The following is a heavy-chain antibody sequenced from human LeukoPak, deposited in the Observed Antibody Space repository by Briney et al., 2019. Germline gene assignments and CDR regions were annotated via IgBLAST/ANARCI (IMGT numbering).Heavy chain of an antibody. D-gene: IGHD2-15*01. J-gene: IGHJ5*02. CDR1: GGSISSYY. CDR3: ARDGSQGRAQYCSGGSCYRDYWFDP. Sequence: SETLSLTCTVSGGSISSYYWSWIRQPPGKGLEWIGYIYYSGSTNYNPSLKSRVTISVDTSKNQFSLKLSSVTAADTAVYYCARDGSQGRAQYCSGGSCYRDYWFDPWGQGTLVTVSS. CDR2: IYYSGST. V-gene: IGHV4-59*12.